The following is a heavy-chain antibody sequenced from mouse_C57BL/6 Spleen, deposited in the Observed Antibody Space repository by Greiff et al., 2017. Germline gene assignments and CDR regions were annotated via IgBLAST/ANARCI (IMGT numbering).Heavy chain of an antibody. J-gene: IGHJ2*01. V-gene: IGHV1-42*01. CDR2: INPSTGGT. CDR1: GYSFTGYY. Sequence: VQLQQSGPELVQPGASVKISCKASGYSFTGYYMNWVKQSPEKSLEWLGEINPSTGGTTYNQKFKAKATLTVDKSSSTAYMQLKSLTSEDSAVYYFARLGTAYFDYWGQGTTLTVSS. D-gene: IGHD4-1*01. CDR3: ARLGTAYFDY.